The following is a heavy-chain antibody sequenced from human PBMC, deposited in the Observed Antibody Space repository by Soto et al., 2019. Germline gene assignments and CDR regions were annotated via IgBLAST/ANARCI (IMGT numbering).Heavy chain of an antibody. CDR3: AKDLTVVVPAAMGGEVYYFDY. CDR2: ISGSGGST. CDR1: GFTFSSYA. Sequence: LRLSCAASGFTFSSYAMSWVRQAPGKGLEWVSAISGSGGSTYYADSVKGRFTISRDNSKNTLYLQMNSLRAEDTAVYYCAKDLTVVVPAAMGGEVYYFDYWGQGTLVTVS. J-gene: IGHJ4*02. V-gene: IGHV3-23*01. D-gene: IGHD2-2*01.